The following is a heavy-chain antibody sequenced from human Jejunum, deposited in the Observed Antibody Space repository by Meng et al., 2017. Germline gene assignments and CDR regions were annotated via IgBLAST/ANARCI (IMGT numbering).Heavy chain of an antibody. Sequence: SETLSLTCFVPGDSFTSRGSYWGWVRQAPGKGLEWIGSIDYSGSTYYNPSLKSRVTISTDTSTHQFFLSLNSVTAADTAVYYCTRVAYFYGSGNPPDHWGQGTLVTVSS. D-gene: IGHD3-10*01. CDR3: TRVAYFYGSGNPPDH. J-gene: IGHJ5*02. CDR1: GDSFTSRGSY. V-gene: IGHV4-39*07. CDR2: IDYSGST.